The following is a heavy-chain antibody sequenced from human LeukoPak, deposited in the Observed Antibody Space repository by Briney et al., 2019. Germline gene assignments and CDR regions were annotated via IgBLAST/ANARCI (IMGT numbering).Heavy chain of an antibody. J-gene: IGHJ4*02. Sequence: SETLSLTCAVSGGSISSSNWWSWVRQPPGKGLEWIGSIYYSWSTYYNSSLKSRVTISVDTSKNQFSLKLSSVTAADTAVYYCASRYDYSNYIDYWGQGTLVTVSS. CDR1: GGSISSSNW. CDR3: ASRYDYSNYIDY. D-gene: IGHD4-11*01. V-gene: IGHV4-39*01. CDR2: IYYSWST.